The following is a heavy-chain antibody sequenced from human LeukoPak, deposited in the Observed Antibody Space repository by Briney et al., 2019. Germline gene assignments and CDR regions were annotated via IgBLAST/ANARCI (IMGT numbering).Heavy chain of an antibody. CDR1: GFTFDDYA. V-gene: IGHV3-9*01. D-gene: IGHD1-1*01. Sequence: PGGSLRLSCAASGFTFDDYAMNWVRQAPGKGLEWVSGTSWNSGNIGYADSVKGRFTISRDNAKNSLYLQMNSLRAEDTALYYCAKDMGTTGTRSYAFDIWGQGTMVTVSS. CDR3: AKDMGTTGTRSYAFDI. CDR2: TSWNSGNI. J-gene: IGHJ3*02.